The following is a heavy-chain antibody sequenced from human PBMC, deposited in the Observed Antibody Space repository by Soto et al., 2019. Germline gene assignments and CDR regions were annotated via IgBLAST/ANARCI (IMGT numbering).Heavy chain of an antibody. CDR3: ARKGIVDGRNPDAFDI. Sequence: EVQLVESGGGLVQPGVSLRLSCEASGFTFSNYAMSWVRQGPGKGLEWVSSVGDGGGRTYYADSVKGRFTISTDNSKMTLLLKINSQRAEDTDVYYCARKGIVDGRNPDAFDIWGQGSMVIVSS. D-gene: IGHD1-26*01. V-gene: IGHV3-23*04. J-gene: IGHJ3*02. CDR1: GFTFSNYA. CDR2: VGDGGGRT.